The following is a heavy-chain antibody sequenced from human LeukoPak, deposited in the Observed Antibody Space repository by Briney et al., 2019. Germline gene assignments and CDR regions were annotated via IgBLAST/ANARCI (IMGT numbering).Heavy chain of an antibody. CDR3: ARVWFGEFAGWFDP. V-gene: IGHV4-4*07. D-gene: IGHD3-10*01. CDR2: IYTSGST. CDR1: GGSISSYY. J-gene: IGHJ5*02. Sequence: SETLSLTCTVSGGSISSYYWSWIRQPAGKGLEWIGRIYTSGSTNYNPSLKSRVTMSVDTSKNQFSLKLNSVTAADTAVYYCARVWFGEFAGWFDPWGQGTLVTVSS.